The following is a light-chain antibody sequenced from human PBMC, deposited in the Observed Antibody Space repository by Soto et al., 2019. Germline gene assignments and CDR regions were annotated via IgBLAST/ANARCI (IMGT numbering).Light chain of an antibody. Sequence: DIQMTQSPSSLSASVGDRVTITCRASQTISTYLNWYQQNPGKAPKLLIYAASSLQSGVPSRFSGSGSGTDFTLAISSLQPEDFATDYCQQSSTIPYTFGPGTKLELK. V-gene: IGKV1-39*01. J-gene: IGKJ2*01. CDR1: QTISTY. CDR3: QQSSTIPYT. CDR2: AAS.